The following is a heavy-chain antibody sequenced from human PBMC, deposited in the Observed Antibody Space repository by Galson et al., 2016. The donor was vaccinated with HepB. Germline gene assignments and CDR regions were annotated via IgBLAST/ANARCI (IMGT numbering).Heavy chain of an antibody. CDR3: ARRVAKLGDFDC. Sequence: TLSLTCTVSGGSISSGGYYWSWIRQHPGKGLEWIGYIYSSGSTYYNPSLKSRVTISVDTSKNQFSLKLSSVTAADTAVYYCARRVAKLGDFDCWGQGTLVTVSS. D-gene: IGHD3-16*01. CDR2: IYSSGST. CDR1: GGSISSGGYY. J-gene: IGHJ4*02. V-gene: IGHV4-31*03.